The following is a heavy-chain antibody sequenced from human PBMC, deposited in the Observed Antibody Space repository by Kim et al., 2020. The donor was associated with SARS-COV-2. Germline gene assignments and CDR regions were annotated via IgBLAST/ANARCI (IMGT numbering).Heavy chain of an antibody. Sequence: GGSLRLSCTASGFTFGDYAMSWFRQAPGKGLEWVGFIRSKAYGGTTEYAASVKGRFTISRDDSKSIAYLQMNSLKTEDTAVYYCTRAITMVRGVRKRFDYWGQGTLVTVSS. CDR1: GFTFGDYA. CDR3: TRAITMVRGVRKRFDY. CDR2: IRSKAYGGTT. V-gene: IGHV3-49*03. J-gene: IGHJ4*02. D-gene: IGHD3-10*01.